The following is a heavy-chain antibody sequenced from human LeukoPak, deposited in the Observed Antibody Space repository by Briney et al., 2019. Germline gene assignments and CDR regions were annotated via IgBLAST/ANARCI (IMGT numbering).Heavy chain of an antibody. CDR3: AKIIPATRVGFDP. CDR2: IYYSGST. V-gene: IGHV4-59*01. D-gene: IGHD2-2*01. J-gene: IGHJ5*02. CDR1: GGSISSYY. Sequence: SESLSLTCTVSGGSISSYYWSWIRQPPGKGLEWIGYIYYSGSTNYNPSLKSRVTISVDTSKNQFSLKLSSVTAADTAVYYCAKIIPATRVGFDPWGPGTLITVSS.